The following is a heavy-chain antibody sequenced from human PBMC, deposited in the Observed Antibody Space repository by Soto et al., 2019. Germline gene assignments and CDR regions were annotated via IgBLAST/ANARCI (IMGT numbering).Heavy chain of an antibody. Sequence: SETLSLTCIVSSGSISSSSYYWGWIRQPPGKGLEWIGSISYSGCVYYNASLKSRVTISVDTSKNQFSLRLSSVTAADTAVYYCARHADTGYSNSDNWFGPWGQGVLVTVSS. CDR2: ISYSGCV. CDR1: SGSISSSSYY. V-gene: IGHV4-39*01. J-gene: IGHJ5*02. D-gene: IGHD6-13*01. CDR3: ARHADTGYSNSDNWFGP.